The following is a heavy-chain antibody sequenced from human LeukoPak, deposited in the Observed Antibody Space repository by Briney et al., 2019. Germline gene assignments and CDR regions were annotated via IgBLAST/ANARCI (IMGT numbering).Heavy chain of an antibody. J-gene: IGHJ5*02. CDR3: ARSPEYCSGGSCS. V-gene: IGHV3-30*04. CDR2: ISYDGSNK. Sequence: PGGSLRLSCAASGFTFSSYAMHWARQAPGKGLEWVAVISYDGSNKYYADSVKGRFTISRDNSKNTLYLQMNSLRAEDTAVYYCARSPEYCSGGSCSWGQGTLVTVSS. CDR1: GFTFSSYA. D-gene: IGHD2-15*01.